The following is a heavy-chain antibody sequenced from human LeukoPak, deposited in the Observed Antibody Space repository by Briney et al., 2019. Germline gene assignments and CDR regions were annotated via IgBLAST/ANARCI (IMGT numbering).Heavy chain of an antibody. J-gene: IGHJ3*02. CDR3: ARKPVVTAIRHAFDI. D-gene: IGHD2-21*02. CDR2: IYYSGST. Sequence: SETLSLTCTVSGGSISSGDYYWSWIRQPPGKGLEWIGYIYYSGSTYYNPSLKSRVTISVDTSKNQFSLKLSSVTAADTAVYYCARKPVVTAIRHAFDIWGQGTMVTVSS. V-gene: IGHV4-30-4*01. CDR1: GGSISSGDYY.